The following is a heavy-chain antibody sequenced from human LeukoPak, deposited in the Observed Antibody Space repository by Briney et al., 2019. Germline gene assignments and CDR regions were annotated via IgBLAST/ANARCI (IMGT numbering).Heavy chain of an antibody. CDR3: ARDPGYGVDVDY. CDR2: ISSSSSYI. J-gene: IGHJ4*02. V-gene: IGHV3-21*01. D-gene: IGHD4-17*01. CDR1: GFTFSSYS. Sequence: GGSLRLSCAASGFTFSSYSMNWVRQAPGKGLEWVSSISSSSSYIYSADSVKGRFTISRDNAKNSLYLQMNSLRAEDTAVYYCARDPGYGVDVDYWGQGTLVTVSS.